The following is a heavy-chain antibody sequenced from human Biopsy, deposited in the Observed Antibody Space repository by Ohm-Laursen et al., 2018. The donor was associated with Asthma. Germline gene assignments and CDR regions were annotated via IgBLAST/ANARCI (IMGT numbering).Heavy chain of an antibody. J-gene: IGHJ2*01. Sequence: PSETLSLTCIVSGDAMSTSGSYWGWIRQSPGKGLEWIGGIYYSGRTYYNPSLESRVTISADTSKNHFSLKVTSVTAADTAVYYCARAVSSSSYWYFDLWGRGDLVTVSS. V-gene: IGHV4-39*02. CDR3: ARAVSSSSYWYFDL. D-gene: IGHD6-6*01. CDR1: GDAMSTSGSY. CDR2: IYYSGRT.